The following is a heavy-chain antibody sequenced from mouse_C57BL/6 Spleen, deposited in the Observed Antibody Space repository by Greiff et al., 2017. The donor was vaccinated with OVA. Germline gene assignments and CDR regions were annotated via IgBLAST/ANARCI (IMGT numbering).Heavy chain of an antibody. CDR2: IYPRDGST. V-gene: IGHV1-85*01. J-gene: IGHJ2*01. Sequence: QVQLQQSGPELVKPGASVKLSCKASGYTFTSYDINWVKQRPGQGLEWIGWIYPRDGSTPYNEKFTGKGTVTLDTSASSAYMALHSLPSEDSAVYFGARSRFTTVVDYWGQGTTLTVSS. CDR1: GYTFTSYD. CDR3: ARSRFTTVVDY. D-gene: IGHD1-1*01.